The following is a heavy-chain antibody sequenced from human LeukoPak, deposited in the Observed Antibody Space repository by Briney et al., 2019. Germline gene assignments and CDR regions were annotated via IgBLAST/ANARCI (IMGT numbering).Heavy chain of an antibody. V-gene: IGHV1-18*01. CDR3: ARVIFVVVPAARGGGNNWFDP. CDR2: ISAYNGNT. Sequence: ASVTVSCKASSYTFTSYGISWVRQAPGQGLEWMGWISAYNGNTNYAQKLQGRVTMTTDTYTSTAYMELRSLRSDDTAVYYCARVIFVVVPAARGGGNNWFDPWGQGTLVTVSS. CDR1: SYTFTSYG. J-gene: IGHJ5*02. D-gene: IGHD2-2*01.